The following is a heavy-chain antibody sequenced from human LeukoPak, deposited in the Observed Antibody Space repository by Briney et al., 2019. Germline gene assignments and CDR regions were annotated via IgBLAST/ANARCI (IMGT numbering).Heavy chain of an antibody. V-gene: IGHV4-59*08. CDR2: IYYSGST. D-gene: IGHD3-22*01. CDR1: GGSISSYY. CDR3: ARTYSYDNSDSYAVYYFDY. J-gene: IGHJ4*02. Sequence: SETLSLTCTVSGGSISSYYWSWIRQPPGKGLEWIGYIYYSGSTNYNPSLKSRVTISVDTSKNQFSLKLSSVTAADTAVYYCARTYSYDNSDSYAVYYFDYWGQGTLVAVSS.